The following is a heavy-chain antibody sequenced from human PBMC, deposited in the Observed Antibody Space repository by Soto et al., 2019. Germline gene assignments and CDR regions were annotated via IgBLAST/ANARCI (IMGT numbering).Heavy chain of an antibody. D-gene: IGHD2-2*01. CDR1: GFTFSDST. V-gene: IGHV3-73*01. CDR2: IRSKANNYAT. J-gene: IGHJ4*02. CDR3: TYCRSATCMDY. Sequence: GGSLRLSCAASGFTFSDSTMHWVRQASGKGLEWVGRIRSKANNYATAYAASVKGRFSISRDDSKNTAYLQMDSLKTEDTAVYYCTYCRSATCMDYWGQGALVTVSS.